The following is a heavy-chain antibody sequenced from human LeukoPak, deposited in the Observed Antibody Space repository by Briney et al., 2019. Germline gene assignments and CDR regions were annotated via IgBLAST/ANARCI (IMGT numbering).Heavy chain of an antibody. J-gene: IGHJ5*02. CDR2: ISGSGGST. CDR3: AKDTSSSWYVWFDP. Sequence: GGSLRLSCAASGFTFSSYAMSWVRQAPGKGLEWVSVISGSGGSTYYADSVKGRFTISRDNSKNTLYLQMNSLRAEDTAVYYCAKDTSSSWYVWFDPWGQGTLVTVSS. D-gene: IGHD6-13*01. V-gene: IGHV3-23*01. CDR1: GFTFSSYA.